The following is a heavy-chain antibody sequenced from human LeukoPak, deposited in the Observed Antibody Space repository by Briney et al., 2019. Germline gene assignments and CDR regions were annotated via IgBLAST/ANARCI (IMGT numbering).Heavy chain of an antibody. Sequence: GGSLRLSCAASGFTFSNYAMNWVRQAPGKGLEWVSGISGSGGSTYYADSVKGRFTISRDNSKNTLYLQMHSMRAEDTAVYYCAKDSRLFPRDWGQGTLVTVSS. V-gene: IGHV3-23*01. CDR2: ISGSGGST. CDR3: AKDSRLFPRD. CDR1: GFTFSNYA. D-gene: IGHD3-22*01. J-gene: IGHJ4*02.